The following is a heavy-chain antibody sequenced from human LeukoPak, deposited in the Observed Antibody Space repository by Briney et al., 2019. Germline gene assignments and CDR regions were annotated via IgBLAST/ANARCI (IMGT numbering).Heavy chain of an antibody. D-gene: IGHD1-26*01. CDR2: ISGSGGST. CDR3: AKEWELLVGPFDY. CDR1: GFTFSSYA. V-gene: IGHV3-23*01. J-gene: IGHJ4*02. Sequence: TGGSLRLSCAASGFTFSSYAMSWVRQAPGKGLEWVSAISGSGGSTYYADSVKGRFTISRDNSKNTLYLQMNSLRAEDTTVYYCAKEWELLVGPFDYWGQGTLVTVSS.